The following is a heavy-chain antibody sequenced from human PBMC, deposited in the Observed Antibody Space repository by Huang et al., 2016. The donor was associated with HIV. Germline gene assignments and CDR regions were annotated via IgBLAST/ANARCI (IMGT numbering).Heavy chain of an antibody. D-gene: IGHD3-9*01. CDR2: SRIDNGVT. CDR3: ARGKYDVLTGWDDTYYFDH. CDR1: GFTFGAFS. J-gene: IGHJ4*02. V-gene: IGHV3-48*01. Sequence: EVQLVESGGRLVRPGGSLRLSCAASGFTFGAFSMTWRRQDQGKGMAWIAYSRIDNGVTYYADSVKGRFTSSRDTAKNALYLQMNSLRVEDTGVYYCARGKYDVLTGWDDTYYFDHWGQGTVVTVSS.